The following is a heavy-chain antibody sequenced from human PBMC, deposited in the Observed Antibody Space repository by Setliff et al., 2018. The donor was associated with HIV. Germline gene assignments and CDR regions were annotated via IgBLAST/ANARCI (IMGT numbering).Heavy chain of an antibody. CDR1: GFTFSSYG. V-gene: IGHV3-33*06. CDR2: IWNDGSNK. D-gene: IGHD4-4*01. CDR3: AKEGSNWYPPNYFDY. J-gene: IGHJ4*02. Sequence: LRLSCAASGFTFSSYGMHWVRQAPGKGLEWVAVIWNDGSNKYYADSVKGRFTISRDNSKNTLYLQMNSLRTEDTAVYYCAKEGSNWYPPNYFDYWGQGTLVTVSS.